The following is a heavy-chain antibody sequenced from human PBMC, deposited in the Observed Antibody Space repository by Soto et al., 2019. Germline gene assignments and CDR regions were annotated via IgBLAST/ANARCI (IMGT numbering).Heavy chain of an antibody. J-gene: IGHJ4*02. V-gene: IGHV4-34*01. CDR3: ARGGRITIFGSTLRTTHFDH. D-gene: IGHD3-3*01. CDR1: GGSFSGYY. Sequence: PSETLSLTCAVYGGSFSGYYWSWIRQPPGKGLEWIGEINHSGSTNYNPSLKSRVTISVDTSKNQFSLKLSSVTAADTAVYYCARGGRITIFGSTLRTTHFDHWGQGTLVTVSS. CDR2: INHSGST.